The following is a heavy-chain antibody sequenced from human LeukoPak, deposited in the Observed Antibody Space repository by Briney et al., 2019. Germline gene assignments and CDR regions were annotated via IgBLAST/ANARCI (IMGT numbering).Heavy chain of an antibody. V-gene: IGHV3-23*01. CDR1: GFTFSRYA. D-gene: IGHD6-6*01. Sequence: PGGSLRLSCEASGFTFSRYAMSWVRQAPGKGLEWVSAISIGGGSTYYADSVKGRFTISRDNSKNTLYLQMNSLRAEDTAVYYCAKDRTTAARIFDYWGQGTLVTVSS. CDR2: ISIGGGST. CDR3: AKDRTTAARIFDY. J-gene: IGHJ4*02.